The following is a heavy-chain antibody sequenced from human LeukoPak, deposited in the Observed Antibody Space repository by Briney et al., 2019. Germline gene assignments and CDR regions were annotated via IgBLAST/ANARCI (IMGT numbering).Heavy chain of an antibody. Sequence: ASVKVSCKASGYTFTSYGISWVRQAPGQGLEWMGGIIPIFGTANYAQKFQGRVTITADESTSTAYMELSSLRSEDTAVYYCARDSSMDVWGKGTTVTVSS. CDR1: GYTFTSYG. CDR3: ARDSSMDV. V-gene: IGHV1-69*13. CDR2: IIPIFGTA. J-gene: IGHJ6*03.